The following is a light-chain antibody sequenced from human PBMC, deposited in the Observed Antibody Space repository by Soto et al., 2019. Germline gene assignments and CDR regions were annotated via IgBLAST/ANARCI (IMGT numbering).Light chain of an antibody. Sequence: DLQMTQSPSSLSASVGDRVTITCRASQTISNYLNWYQQKPGKAPKLLIYAASSLESGIPSRFSGSGSGTDFTLTITNLQHEDFATYYCQESYNTPLTFGGGTKVELK. CDR2: AAS. V-gene: IGKV1-39*01. CDR3: QESYNTPLT. CDR1: QTISNY. J-gene: IGKJ4*01.